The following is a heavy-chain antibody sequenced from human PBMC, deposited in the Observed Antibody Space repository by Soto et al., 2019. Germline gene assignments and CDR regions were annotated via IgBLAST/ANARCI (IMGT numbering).Heavy chain of an antibody. J-gene: IGHJ6*02. CDR2: ISYDGTIT. D-gene: IGHD2-2*01. V-gene: IGHV3-30-3*01. Sequence: GGSLRLSCAASGFTISNYGMHWVRQAPGKGLEWVAVISYDGTITYYADSVKGRFTISRDNSKNTRYLQMNSLRTEDTAVYYCATTRVGPCSSSICFSGIFDGMDVWGQGTTVTVSS. CDR1: GFTISNYG. CDR3: ATTRVGPCSSSICFSGIFDGMDV.